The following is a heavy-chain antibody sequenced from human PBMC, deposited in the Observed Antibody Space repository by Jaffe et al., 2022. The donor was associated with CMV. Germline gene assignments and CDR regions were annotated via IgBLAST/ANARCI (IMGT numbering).Heavy chain of an antibody. J-gene: IGHJ6*02. CDR1: GFTFSSYW. CDR3: ARDNYYDSPYGMDV. D-gene: IGHD3-22*01. Sequence: EVQLVESGGGLVQPGGSLRLSCAASGFTFSSYWMSWVRQAPGKGLEWVANIKQDGSEKYYVDSVKGRFTISRDNAKNSLYLQMNSLRAEDTAVYYCARDNYYDSPYGMDVWGQGTTVTVSS. V-gene: IGHV3-7*01. CDR2: IKQDGSEK.